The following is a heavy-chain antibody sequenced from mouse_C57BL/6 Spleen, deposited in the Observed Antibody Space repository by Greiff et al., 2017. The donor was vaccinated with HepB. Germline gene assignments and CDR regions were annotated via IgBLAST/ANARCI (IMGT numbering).Heavy chain of an antibody. CDR1: GYSFTGYF. CDR3: ARRGFTTGLDY. V-gene: IGHV1-20*01. D-gene: IGHD1-1*01. J-gene: IGHJ2*01. Sequence: EVKLMESGPELVKPGDSVKISCKASGYSFTGYFMNWVMQSHGKSLEWIGRINPYNGDTFYNQKFKGKATLTVDKSSSTAHMELRSLTSEDSAVYYCARRGFTTGLDYWGQGTTLTVSS. CDR2: INPYNGDT.